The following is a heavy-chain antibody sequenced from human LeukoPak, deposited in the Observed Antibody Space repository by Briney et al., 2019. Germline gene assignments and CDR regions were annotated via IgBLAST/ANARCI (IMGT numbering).Heavy chain of an antibody. D-gene: IGHD3-3*01. CDR3: ARGYYDFWSGYYNIAFDI. V-gene: IGHV4-61*02. CDR1: GGSISSGSYY. J-gene: IGHJ3*02. Sequence: SQTLSLTCTVSGGSISSGSYYWSWIRQPAGKGLEWIGRIYTSGSTNYNPSLKSRVTISVDTSKNQFSLKLSSVTAADTAVYYCARGYYDFWSGYYNIAFDIWGQGTMVTVSS. CDR2: IYTSGST.